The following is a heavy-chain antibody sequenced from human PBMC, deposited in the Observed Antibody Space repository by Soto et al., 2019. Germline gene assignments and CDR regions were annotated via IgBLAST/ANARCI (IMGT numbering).Heavy chain of an antibody. CDR1: GFTSGTYG. CDR3: ARDNGGYNYGPFDY. Sequence: GGSLRLSCAASGFTSGTYGFHWVRQAPGKGLEWVTLISYDGNIKYSADSVKGRFTISRDNSKNTLYLQMNDLTGEDTAMYFCARDNGGYNYGPFDYWGQGTLVTVSS. D-gene: IGHD5-18*01. V-gene: IGHV3-30-3*01. J-gene: IGHJ4*02. CDR2: ISYDGNIK.